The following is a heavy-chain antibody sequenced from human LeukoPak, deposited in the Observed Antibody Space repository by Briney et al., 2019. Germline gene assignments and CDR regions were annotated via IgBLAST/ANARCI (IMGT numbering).Heavy chain of an antibody. CDR1: GFTFSDYY. CDR3: ARGAVAGTQSFDDAFDI. Sequence: GGSLRLSCAASGFTFSDYYMSWIRQAPGKGLEWVSYISSSSSYTNYADSVKGRFTIPRDNAKNSLYLQMNSLRAEDTAVYYCARGAVAGTQSFDDAFDIWGQGTMVTVSS. CDR2: ISSSSSYT. D-gene: IGHD6-13*01. J-gene: IGHJ3*02. V-gene: IGHV3-11*06.